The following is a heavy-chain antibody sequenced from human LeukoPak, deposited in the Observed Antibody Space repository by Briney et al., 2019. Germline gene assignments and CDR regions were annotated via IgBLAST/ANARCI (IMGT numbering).Heavy chain of an antibody. CDR2: MNPNSGNT. CDR1: GYTFTSYG. CDR3: ARTPSMVRGVIITGWFDP. Sequence: ASVKVSCKASGYTFTSYGISWVRQAPGQGLEWMGWMNPNSGNTGYAQKFQGRVTITRNTSISTAYMELSSLRSEDTAVYYCARTPSMVRGVIITGWFDPWGQGTLVTVSS. V-gene: IGHV1-8*03. J-gene: IGHJ5*02. D-gene: IGHD3-10*01.